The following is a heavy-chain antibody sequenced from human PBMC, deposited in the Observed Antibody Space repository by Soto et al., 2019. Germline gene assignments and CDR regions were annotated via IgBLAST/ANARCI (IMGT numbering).Heavy chain of an antibody. V-gene: IGHV1-46*03. CDR3: ARSIAVAGPAFDY. Sequence: ASVKVSCKASGYTFTSYYMHWVRQAPGQGLEWMGIINPSGGSTSYAQKFKGRVTMTRDTSTSTVYMKLSSMRSENTAVYYCARSIAVAGPAFDYWGQGTLVTVSS. D-gene: IGHD6-19*01. J-gene: IGHJ4*02. CDR1: GYTFTSYY. CDR2: INPSGGST.